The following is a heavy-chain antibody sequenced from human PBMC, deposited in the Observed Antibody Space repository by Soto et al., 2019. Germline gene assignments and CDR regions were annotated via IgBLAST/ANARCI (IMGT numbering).Heavy chain of an antibody. CDR1: GFTFSSYS. D-gene: IGHD4-17*01. J-gene: IGHJ3*02. V-gene: IGHV3-48*01. CDR2: ISSSSSTI. Sequence: ESGGGLVQPGGSLRLSCAASGFTFSSYSMNWVRQAPGKGLEWVSYISSSSSTIYYADSVKGRFTISRDNAKNSLYLQMNSLRAEDTAVYYCARDRTHDYGDYRHAFDIWGQGTMVTVSS. CDR3: ARDRTHDYGDYRHAFDI.